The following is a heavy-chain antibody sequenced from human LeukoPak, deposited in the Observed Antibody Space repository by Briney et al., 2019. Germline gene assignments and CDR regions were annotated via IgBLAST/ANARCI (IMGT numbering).Heavy chain of an antibody. J-gene: IGHJ4*02. V-gene: IGHV1-2*02. D-gene: IGHD6-19*01. Sequence: ASVKVSCKAPGYTFTGYYMHWVRQAPGQGLEWMGWINPNSGGTNYAQKFQDRVTMTRDTSISTAYMELSRLRSDDTAVYYCARDVAVAGVVDYWGQGTLVTVSS. CDR2: INPNSGGT. CDR1: GYTFTGYY. CDR3: ARDVAVAGVVDY.